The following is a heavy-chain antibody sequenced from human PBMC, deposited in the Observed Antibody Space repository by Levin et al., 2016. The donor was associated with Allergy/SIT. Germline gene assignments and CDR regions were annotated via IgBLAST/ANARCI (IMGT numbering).Heavy chain of an antibody. CDR2: ISWNDEE. CDR1: GFSLTTYGVR. CDR3: ARTGQTTVTTDDYYYGMDV. D-gene: IGHD4-17*01. V-gene: IGHV2-5*01. J-gene: IGHJ6*02. Sequence: SGPTLVKPTETLTLTCTFSGFSLTTYGVRVGWIRQPPGKALEWLALISWNDEEHYSPSLRNRLHITKDTSNNQVVLTMTNMDPVDTATYYCARTGQTTVTTDDYYYGMDVWGQGTTVTVSS.